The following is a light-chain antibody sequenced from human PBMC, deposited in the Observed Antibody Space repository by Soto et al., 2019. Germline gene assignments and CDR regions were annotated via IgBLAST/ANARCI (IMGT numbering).Light chain of an antibody. Sequence: ETVLTQSPGTLSLSPGERATLSCRASQSVNNNYLAWYQQKAGQAPRLLIYGASSRATGISDRFSGSGSGTDFTLTISRLEPEDFAVDYCQQYGRAPRTFGRGTKVDIK. V-gene: IGKV3-20*01. CDR1: QSVNNNY. CDR3: QQYGRAPRT. CDR2: GAS. J-gene: IGKJ1*01.